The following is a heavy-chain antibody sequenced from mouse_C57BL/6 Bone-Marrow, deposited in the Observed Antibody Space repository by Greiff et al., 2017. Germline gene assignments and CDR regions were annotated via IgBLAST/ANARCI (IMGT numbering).Heavy chain of an antibody. D-gene: IGHD2-1*01. Sequence: EVQRVESGGGLVQPGGSLKLSCAASGFTFSDYYMYWVRQTPEKRLEWVAYISNGGGSTYYPDTVKGRFTISRDNAKNTLYLQMSRLKSEDTAMYYCARPIYYGNQGFAYWGQGTLVTVSA. CDR2: ISNGGGST. CDR3: ARPIYYGNQGFAY. J-gene: IGHJ3*01. V-gene: IGHV5-12*01. CDR1: GFTFSDYY.